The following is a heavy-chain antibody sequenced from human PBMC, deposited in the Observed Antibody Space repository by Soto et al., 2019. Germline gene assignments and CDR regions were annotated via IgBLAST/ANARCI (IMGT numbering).Heavy chain of an antibody. D-gene: IGHD3-3*01. CDR3: ARVFRLRPEIDAFDI. J-gene: IGHJ3*02. V-gene: IGHV1-18*01. CDR2: ISVYNGNT. Sequence: ASVKVSCKASGYSFTSYGISWVRQAPGQGLEWMGWISVYNGNTHYAQRLQGRVTMTTDTSTSTAYMELSSLRSDDTAVYYCARVFRLRPEIDAFDIWGQGTMVTVSS. CDR1: GYSFTSYG.